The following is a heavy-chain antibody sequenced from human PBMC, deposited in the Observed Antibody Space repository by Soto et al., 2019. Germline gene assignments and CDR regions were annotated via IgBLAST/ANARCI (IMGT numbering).Heavy chain of an antibody. CDR2: IWYDGSNK. CDR3: ARDHPGYSSSSRVCDL. D-gene: IGHD6-6*01. CDR1: GFTFSSYG. V-gene: IGHV3-33*01. J-gene: IGHJ5*02. Sequence: QVQLVESGGGVVQPGRSLRLSCVASGFTFSSYGMHWVRQDPGKGLEWVAVIWYDGSNKYYADSVKGRFTISRDNSKNTLYLQMNSLRAEDTAVYYCARDHPGYSSSSRVCDLWGQGTLVTVSS.